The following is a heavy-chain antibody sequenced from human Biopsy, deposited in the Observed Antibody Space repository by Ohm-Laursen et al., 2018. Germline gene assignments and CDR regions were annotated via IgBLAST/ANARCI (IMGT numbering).Heavy chain of an antibody. D-gene: IGHD6-13*01. CDR3: AREKPFGASWGY. J-gene: IGHJ4*02. CDR1: GYTFTSYY. CDR2: INPDTGGT. V-gene: IGHV1-2*02. Sequence: ASVKVSCKASGYTFTSYYMHWVRQAPGQGLEWLGWINPDTGGTKYAQKFQGRVAMTRDTSISTAYLDLSSLGSEDTAVYYCAREKPFGASWGYWGQGTLVTVSS.